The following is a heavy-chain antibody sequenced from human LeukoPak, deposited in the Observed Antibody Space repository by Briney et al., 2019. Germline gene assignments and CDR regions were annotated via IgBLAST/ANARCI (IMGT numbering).Heavy chain of an antibody. V-gene: IGHV3-23*01. D-gene: IGHD3-10*01. J-gene: IGHJ4*02. Sequence: GGSLRLSCAVSGITLSNYGMSWVRQAPGKGLEWVAGLSGSGGGTNYADSVQGRFTISRDNPKKTLYLQMNSLRAEETAVYFCAKRGVVIRVFLVGFHKEAYYFDSWGQGALVTVSS. CDR3: AKRGVVIRVFLVGFHKEAYYFDS. CDR1: GITLSNYG. CDR2: LSGSGGGT.